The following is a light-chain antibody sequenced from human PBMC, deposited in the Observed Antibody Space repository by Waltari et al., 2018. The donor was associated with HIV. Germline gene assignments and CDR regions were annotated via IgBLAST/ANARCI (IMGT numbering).Light chain of an antibody. CDR3: QQSYSTPLT. CDR1: QSISSS. J-gene: IGKJ4*01. Sequence: DIQMTQSPSSLSASVGDRVTITCRASQSISSSLNWYQQEPGKAPKLLIYAASSLQSGVPSRFSGSGSGTDFTLTISSLQPEDFATYYCQQSYSTPLTFGGGTKVEIK. CDR2: AAS. V-gene: IGKV1-39*01.